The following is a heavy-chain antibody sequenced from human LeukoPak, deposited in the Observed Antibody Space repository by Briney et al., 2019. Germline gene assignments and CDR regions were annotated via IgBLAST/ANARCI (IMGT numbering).Heavy chain of an antibody. J-gene: IGHJ4*02. V-gene: IGHV3-9*01. CDR3: ARGRSLKQWMVRSGAEYFDY. CDR2: VTCNSASI. D-gene: IGHD6-19*01. Sequence: AGGSLRLSCAASGFTFDDYAMYWVRQAPGKGLEWGSGVTCNSASIDYAASVKGRFTVSRDNARNSLYLQMNSLRSEDTALYYCARGRSLKQWMVRSGAEYFDYWGQGALVTVSS. CDR1: GFTFDDYA.